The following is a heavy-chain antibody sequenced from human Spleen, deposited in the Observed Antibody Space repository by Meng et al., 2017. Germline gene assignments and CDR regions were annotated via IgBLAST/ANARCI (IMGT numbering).Heavy chain of an antibody. Sequence: ASVKVSCKASGYTFPDYWLHWVRRAPGQGLEWMGRINPKSGDTHYAQRFQGRVTMTEDTSTDTAYMELSSLRSEDTAVYYCATAPGIAVAGHYWYFDLWGRGTLVTVSS. CDR2: INPKSGDT. J-gene: IGHJ2*01. D-gene: IGHD6-19*01. CDR3: ATAPGIAVAGHYWYFDL. V-gene: IGHV1-2*06. CDR1: GYTFPDYW.